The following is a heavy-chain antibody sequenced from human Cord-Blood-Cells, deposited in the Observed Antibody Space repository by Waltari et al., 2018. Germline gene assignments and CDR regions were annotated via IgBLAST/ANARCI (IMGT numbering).Heavy chain of an antibody. J-gene: IGHJ4*02. D-gene: IGHD6-13*01. CDR3: AKDHGAAAAVKDY. CDR1: GFTFSSNG. Sequence: QVQLVESGGGVVQPGRSLRLSCAASGFTFSSNGMHWVRQAPGKGLEWVAVISYDGSNKYYADAVKGRFTISRDNSKNTLYLQMNSLRAEDTAVYYCAKDHGAAAAVKDYWGQGTLVTVSS. CDR2: ISYDGSNK. V-gene: IGHV3-30*18.